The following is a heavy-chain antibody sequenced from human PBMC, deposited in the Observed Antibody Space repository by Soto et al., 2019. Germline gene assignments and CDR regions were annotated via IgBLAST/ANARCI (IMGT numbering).Heavy chain of an antibody. Sequence: PSETLSLTCAVSGGSISSGGYSWSWIRQPPGKGLEWIGYIYHSGITYYNPSLKSRVTISVDRSKNQFSLKLSSVTAADTAVYYCARGGSSGYYYVGFDYWGQGTLVTVSS. CDR3: ARGGSSGYYYVGFDY. J-gene: IGHJ4*02. CDR2: IYHSGIT. CDR1: GGSISSGGYS. D-gene: IGHD3-22*01. V-gene: IGHV4-30-2*01.